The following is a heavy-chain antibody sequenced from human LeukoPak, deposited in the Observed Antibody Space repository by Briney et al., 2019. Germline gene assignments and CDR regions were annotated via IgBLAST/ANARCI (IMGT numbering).Heavy chain of an antibody. CDR1: GFTFSSYG. J-gene: IGHJ4*02. V-gene: IGHV3-30*02. Sequence: PGGSLRLSCAASGFTFSSYGMHWVRQAPGKWLEWVAFIRYDGSNKYYADSVKGRFTISRDNSKNTLYLQMNSLRAEDTAVYYCAKDNYGGNFAIFDYWGQGTLVTVSS. CDR2: IRYDGSNK. D-gene: IGHD4-23*01. CDR3: AKDNYGGNFAIFDY.